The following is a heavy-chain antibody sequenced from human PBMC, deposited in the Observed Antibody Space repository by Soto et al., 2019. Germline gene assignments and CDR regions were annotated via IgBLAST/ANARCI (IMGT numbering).Heavy chain of an antibody. CDR1: GYSFSGSA. CDR3: SKYSGSSTIPAA. V-gene: IGHV3-73*02. Sequence: EVQLVESGGGLVQPGGSLKLSCAASGYSFSGSALHWVRQASGKGLEWVARVAAKNENYVTTYAASVQGRLSLSRDDSKNSAYLLMNSLKTEDTAIYYCSKYSGSSTIPAALGQGTLVTVSS. CDR2: VAAKNENYVT. D-gene: IGHD1-26*01. J-gene: IGHJ5*02.